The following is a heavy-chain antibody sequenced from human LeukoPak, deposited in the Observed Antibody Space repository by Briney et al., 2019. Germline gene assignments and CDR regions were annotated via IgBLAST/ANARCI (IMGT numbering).Heavy chain of an antibody. Sequence: GGSLRLSCAASGFTFSSYGMHWVRQAPGKGLEWVAFIRYDGSNKYYADSVKGRFTISRDNSKNTLYLQMNSLRAEDTAVYYCAKDRNYYDSSGYYSSMDYWGQGTLVTVSS. J-gene: IGHJ4*02. CDR1: GFTFSSYG. D-gene: IGHD3-22*01. V-gene: IGHV3-30*02. CDR2: IRYDGSNK. CDR3: AKDRNYYDSSGYYSSMDY.